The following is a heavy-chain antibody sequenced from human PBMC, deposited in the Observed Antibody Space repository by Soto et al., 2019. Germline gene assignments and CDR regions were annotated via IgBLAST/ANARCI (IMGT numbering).Heavy chain of an antibody. CDR3: AREPEGFRVAFDP. Sequence: TSETLSLTCTVSGGSVTTGTHYWSWIRQPPGRGLEWIGYIHYTGNINYNPSLKSRVTISRDTSKNQFSLTLTSVTAADTAVYYCAREPEGFRVAFDPWGQGTLVTVSS. V-gene: IGHV4-61*01. CDR1: GGSVTTGTHY. CDR2: IHYTGNI. D-gene: IGHD3-10*01. J-gene: IGHJ5*02.